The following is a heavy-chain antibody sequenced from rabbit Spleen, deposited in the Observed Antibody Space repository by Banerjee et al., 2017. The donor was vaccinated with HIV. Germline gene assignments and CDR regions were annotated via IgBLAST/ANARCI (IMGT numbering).Heavy chain of an antibody. CDR1: GFSFSNKAV. CDR3: TRDAAGREDFNL. Sequence: QEQLVESGGGLVKPEGSLQLSCTASGFSFSNKAVMCWVRQAPGKGLEWIACINAITGKAVYASWAKGRFTFSKTSSTTVTLQVTSLTAADTATYFCTRDAAGREDFNLWGQGTLVTVS. D-gene: IGHD4-2*01. CDR2: INAITGKA. V-gene: IGHV1S45*01. J-gene: IGHJ4*01.